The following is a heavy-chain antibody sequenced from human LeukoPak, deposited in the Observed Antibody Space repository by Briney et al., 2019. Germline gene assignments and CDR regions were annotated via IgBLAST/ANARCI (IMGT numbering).Heavy chain of an antibody. CDR2: LYHSGST. Sequence: SETLSLTCIVSGYSISSGYYWGWIRQPPGKGLEWIGNLYHSGSTYYNPSLKSRVTMSLDMSTNRFSLRLSSVTAADTAVYFCARLSCSDAVCPTLPYNHFDPWGQGTLVTVSS. D-gene: IGHD2-15*01. CDR1: GYSISSGYY. J-gene: IGHJ5*02. CDR3: ARLSCSDAVCPTLPYNHFDP. V-gene: IGHV4-38-2*02.